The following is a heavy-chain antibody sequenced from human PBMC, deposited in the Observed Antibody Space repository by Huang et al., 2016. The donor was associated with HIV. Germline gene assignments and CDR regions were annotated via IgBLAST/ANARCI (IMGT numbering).Heavy chain of an antibody. Sequence: QVQLQQWGAGLLKPSETLSLTCAVYGGSISGFYWTWIRQPPGKGLEWLGEINPVGNTNYNPSLKSRVTISEDTSKNQFSLKLISVTAADTSVYYCARGEYAYGSRRLLYWGQGTLVTVST. CDR2: INPVGNT. D-gene: IGHD3-16*01. V-gene: IGHV4-34*01. CDR3: ARGEYAYGSRRLLY. CDR1: GGSISGFY. J-gene: IGHJ4*02.